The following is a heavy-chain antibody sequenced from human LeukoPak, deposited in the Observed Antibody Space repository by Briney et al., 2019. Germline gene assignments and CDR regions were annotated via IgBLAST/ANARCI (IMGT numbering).Heavy chain of an antibody. D-gene: IGHD5-12*01. CDR3: ARDKDDIVATIGY. Sequence: PGGSLRLSCAASGFTFSSYSMNWVRQAPGKGLEWVSYISSSSSTIYYADSVKGRFTISRDNAKNSLYLQMNSLRAEDTAVYYCARDKDDIVATIGYWGQGTLVTVSS. V-gene: IGHV3-48*04. CDR2: ISSSSSTI. CDR1: GFTFSSYS. J-gene: IGHJ4*02.